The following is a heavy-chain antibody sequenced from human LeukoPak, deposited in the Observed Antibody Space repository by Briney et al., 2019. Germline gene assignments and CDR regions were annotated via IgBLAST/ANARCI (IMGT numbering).Heavy chain of an antibody. CDR3: AKDRRGPAAGTWYFDS. J-gene: IGHJ4*02. Sequence: GGSLRLPCVASGFTFSSTTMGWVRQAPGRGLEWVSSITAIDGRTYYADSVRGRFTISRDNSKNTVYLQLNSLRAGDTAIYYCAKDRRGPAAGTWYFDSWGQGTLVTVSS. V-gene: IGHV3-23*01. CDR2: ITAIDGRT. CDR1: GFTFSSTT. D-gene: IGHD6-13*01.